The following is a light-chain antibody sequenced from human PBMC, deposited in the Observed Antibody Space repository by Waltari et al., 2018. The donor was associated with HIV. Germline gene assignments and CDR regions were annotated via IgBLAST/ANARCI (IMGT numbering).Light chain of an antibody. V-gene: IGLV2-8*01. CDR2: EVN. CDR1: DSDIGTYNL. Sequence: HSDLTQSPSASGSPGQSVTISCTGSDSDIGTYNLVSRYQHHPGKAPKLIIYEVNKRPSGVPDRFSGSKSGDTASLTVSGLQAEDEADYYCASYRGLNNLGVFGTGTKVTVL. J-gene: IGLJ1*01. CDR3: ASYRGLNNLGV.